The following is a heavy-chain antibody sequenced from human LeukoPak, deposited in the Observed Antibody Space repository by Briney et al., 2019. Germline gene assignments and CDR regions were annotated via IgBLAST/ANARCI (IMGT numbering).Heavy chain of an antibody. D-gene: IGHD4-17*01. CDR3: AREATVTTGFDY. Sequence: SETLSLTCTVSGGSISSGDYYWSWIRQPPGKGLEWIGYIYYSRSTYYNPSLKSRVTISVDTSKNQFSLKLSSVTAADTAVYYCAREATVTTGFDYWGQGTLVTVSS. CDR1: GGSISSGDYY. V-gene: IGHV4-30-4*01. CDR2: IYYSRST. J-gene: IGHJ4*02.